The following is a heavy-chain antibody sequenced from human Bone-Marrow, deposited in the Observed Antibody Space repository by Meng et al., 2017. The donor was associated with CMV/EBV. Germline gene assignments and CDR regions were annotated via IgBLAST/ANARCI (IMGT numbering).Heavy chain of an antibody. J-gene: IGHJ5*02. D-gene: IGHD2-2*01. CDR3: ARAKGYCSSTSCHGNWYDP. CDR2: TYYRSKWYN. V-gene: IGHV6-1*01. CDR1: GDSVSSNSAA. Sequence: SETLSLTCAISGDSVSSNSAAWNWIRQSPSRGLEWLGRTYYRSKWYNDYAVSVKSRITINPDTSKNQFSLQLNSVTAADTAVYYCARAKGYCSSTSCHGNWYDPWGQRTLVTVSS.